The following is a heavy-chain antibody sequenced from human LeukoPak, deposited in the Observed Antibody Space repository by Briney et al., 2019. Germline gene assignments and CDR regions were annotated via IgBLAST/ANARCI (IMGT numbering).Heavy chain of an antibody. CDR3: ARGAV. CDR2: INHSGST. CDR1: GGSFSGYY. J-gene: IGHJ3*01. V-gene: IGHV4-34*01. Sequence: PSESLSLTCAVYGGSFSGYYWSWIRQPPGKGLEWIGEINHSGSTNYNPSLKSRVTISIDTSKNQFSLKLSSVTAADTAVYYCARGAVWGQGTMVTVSS.